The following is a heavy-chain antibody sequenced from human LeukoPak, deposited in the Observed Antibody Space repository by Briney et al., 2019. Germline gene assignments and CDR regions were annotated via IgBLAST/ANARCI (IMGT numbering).Heavy chain of an antibody. CDR3: ARMAGDRRGYTPIDY. V-gene: IGHV1-2*02. CDR2: INPNSGGT. CDR1: GYTFTGYY. D-gene: IGHD3-22*01. Sequence: GASVKVSCKASGYTFTGYYMHWVRQAPGQGLEWMGWINPNSGGTNYAQKFQGRVTMTRDTSISTGYMELSRLRSGDTALYYCARMAGDRRGYTPIDYWGQGTLVTVSS. J-gene: IGHJ4*02.